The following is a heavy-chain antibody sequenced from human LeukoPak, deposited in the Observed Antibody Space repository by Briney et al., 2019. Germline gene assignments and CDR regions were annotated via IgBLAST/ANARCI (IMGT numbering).Heavy chain of an antibody. J-gene: IGHJ6*03. CDR3: ARRDRYYYYMDV. V-gene: IGHV4-39*01. D-gene: IGHD1-14*01. CDR2: IYYSGST. CDR1: GGSIRSYY. Sequence: SETLSLTCTVSGGSIRSYYWSWIRQPPGKGLEWIGSIYYSGSTYYNPSLKSRVTISVDTSQNQFSLKLSSVTAADTAVYYCARRDRYYYYMDVWGKGTTVTVSS.